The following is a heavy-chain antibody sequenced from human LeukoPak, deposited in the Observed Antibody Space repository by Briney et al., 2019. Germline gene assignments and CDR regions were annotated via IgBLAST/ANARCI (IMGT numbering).Heavy chain of an antibody. J-gene: IGHJ4*02. D-gene: IGHD5-12*01. CDR1: GFTFSSYG. V-gene: IGHV3-30*18. CDR2: ISYDGSNK. CDR3: AKNDIEFRSSYYFDY. Sequence: GGSLRLSCAASGFTFSSYGMHWVRQAPGKGLEWVAVISYDGSNKYYADSVKGRFTISRDNSKNTLYLQMNSLRAEDTAVYYRAKNDIEFRSSYYFDYWGQGTLVTVSS.